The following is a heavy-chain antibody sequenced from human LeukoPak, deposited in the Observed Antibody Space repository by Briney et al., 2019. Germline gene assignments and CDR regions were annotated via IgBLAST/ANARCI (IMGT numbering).Heavy chain of an antibody. Sequence: GGSLRLSCAASGFTFSSYSVNWVRQAPGKGLEWVSYTSSTSSTIYYADSVKGRFTISRDNAKNSLYLQMNSLRPEDTAVYYCARDLSEPHWYSSGWSLDVWGQGTTVTVSS. CDR2: TSSTSSTI. CDR3: ARDLSEPHWYSSGWSLDV. D-gene: IGHD6-19*01. CDR1: GFTFSSYS. J-gene: IGHJ6*02. V-gene: IGHV3-48*04.